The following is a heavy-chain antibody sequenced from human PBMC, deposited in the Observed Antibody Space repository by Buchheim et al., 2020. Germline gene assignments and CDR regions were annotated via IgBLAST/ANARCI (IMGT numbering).Heavy chain of an antibody. D-gene: IGHD4-11*01. J-gene: IGHJ6*02. CDR3: ATPGTSYSSYDYYYYGMYV. CDR2: NNPSGGST. V-gene: IGHV1-46*01. CDR1: GYTFTSYY. Sequence: QVQLVQSGAEVKKPGASVKVSCKASGYTFTSYYMHWVRQDPGQGLEWMGINNPSGGSTSYAQKFQGRVTMTRDTSTSTVYIELSSLRSEDTAMYYCATPGTSYSSYDYYYYGMYVWGQGTT.